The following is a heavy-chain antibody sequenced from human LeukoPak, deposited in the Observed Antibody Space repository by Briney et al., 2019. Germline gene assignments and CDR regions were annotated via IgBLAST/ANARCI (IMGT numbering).Heavy chain of an antibody. V-gene: IGHV3-74*01. Sequence: GGSLRLSCAASGFTFSSYWMHWVRQAPGKGLVWVSRINSDGSSTSYADSVKGRFTISRDNAKNTLYLQMNSLRAEDTAVYYCARVEFLPYYYYGMDVWGLGTTVTVSS. D-gene: IGHD2/OR15-2a*01. CDR2: INSDGSST. J-gene: IGHJ6*02. CDR1: GFTFSSYW. CDR3: ARVEFLPYYYYGMDV.